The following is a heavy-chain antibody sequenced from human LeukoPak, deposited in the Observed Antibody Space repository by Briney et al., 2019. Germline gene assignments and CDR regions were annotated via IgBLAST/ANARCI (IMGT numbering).Heavy chain of an antibody. V-gene: IGHV4-4*02. CDR2: IYHSGST. D-gene: IGHD3-22*01. J-gene: IGHJ4*02. CDR1: GGSISSSNW. CDR3: ARRGYYDSSGYYYAYYFDY. Sequence: SETLSLTCAVSGGSISSSNWWSWVRQPPGKGLEWIGEIYHSGSTYYNPSLKSRVTISVDTSKNQFSLKLSSVTAADTAVYYCARRGYYDSSGYYYAYYFDYWGQGTLVTVSS.